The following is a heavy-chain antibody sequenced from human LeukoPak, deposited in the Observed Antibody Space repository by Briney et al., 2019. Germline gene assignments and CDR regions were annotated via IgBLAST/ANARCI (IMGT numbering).Heavy chain of an antibody. CDR3: VRDRGYCSGGTCYALWDY. D-gene: IGHD2-15*01. J-gene: IGHJ4*02. CDR1: GFTFSNYW. Sequence: GGSLRLSCAASGFTFSNYWMTWVRQAPGKGLEWVAHIKEDGGEKHYVDPVKGRFTISRDDAKNSLYLQMNSLRAEDTAMYYCVRDRGYCSGGTCYALWDYWGQGTLVTVSS. CDR2: IKEDGGEK. V-gene: IGHV3-7*01.